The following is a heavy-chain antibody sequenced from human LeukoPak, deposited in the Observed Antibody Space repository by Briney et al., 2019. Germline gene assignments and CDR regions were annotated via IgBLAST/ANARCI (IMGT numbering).Heavy chain of an antibody. CDR1: GFTFSSYS. CDR3: ARGDGGDDILTGFYDY. V-gene: IGHV3-48*04. D-gene: IGHD3-9*01. Sequence: GGSLRLSCAASGFTFSSYSMNWVRQAPGKALEWISYIGSGDMITFYADSSRGRFTISRDNSKNSVFLQMDSLRAEDTAVDYCARGDGGDDILTGFYDYWGQGTVVTVSS. CDR2: IGSGDMIT. J-gene: IGHJ4*02.